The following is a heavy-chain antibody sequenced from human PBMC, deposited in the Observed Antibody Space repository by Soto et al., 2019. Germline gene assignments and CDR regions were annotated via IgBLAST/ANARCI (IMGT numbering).Heavy chain of an antibody. D-gene: IGHD3-22*01. Sequence: SVKVSCKASGYTFTYRYLHWVRQAPGQALEWMGWITPFNGNTNYAQKFQDRVTITRDRSMSTAYMELSSLRSEDTAMYYCASEGYDSSGYYDYWGQGTLVTVSS. CDR3: ASEGYDSSGYYDY. J-gene: IGHJ4*02. V-gene: IGHV1-45*02. CDR2: ITPFNGNT. CDR1: GYTFTYRY.